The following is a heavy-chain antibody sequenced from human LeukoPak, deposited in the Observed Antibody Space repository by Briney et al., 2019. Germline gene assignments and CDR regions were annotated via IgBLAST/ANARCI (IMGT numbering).Heavy chain of an antibody. CDR3: ARRLRYCTNGVCGGLDY. CDR2: IYPGDSDT. Sequence: GESLKISCKGSGYSFTSHWIGWVRQMPGKGLEWTGIIYPGDSDTRYSPSFQGQVTISADKSISTAYLQWSSLKASDTAMYYCARRLRYCTNGVCGGLDYWGQGTLVTVSS. J-gene: IGHJ4*02. D-gene: IGHD2-8*01. CDR1: GYSFTSHW. V-gene: IGHV5-51*01.